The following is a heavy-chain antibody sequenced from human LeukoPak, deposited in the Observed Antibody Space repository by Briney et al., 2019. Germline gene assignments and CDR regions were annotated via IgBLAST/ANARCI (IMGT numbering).Heavy chain of an antibody. D-gene: IGHD5-12*01. CDR3: ARDMVADFDAFDI. V-gene: IGHV3-53*01. CDR2: IYSDDTT. J-gene: IGHJ3*02. CDR1: GFTVSGTY. Sequence: PGGSLRLSCAASGFTVSGTYMSWVRQAPGKGLEWVSVIYSDDTTYYAASVKGRFTISRDSSKNTLFLQMNSLRAEDTAVYYCARDMVADFDAFDIWGQGTMVTVSS.